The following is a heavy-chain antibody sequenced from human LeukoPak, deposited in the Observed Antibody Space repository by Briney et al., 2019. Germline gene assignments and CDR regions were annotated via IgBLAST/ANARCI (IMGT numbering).Heavy chain of an antibody. CDR2: ITWDGRTT. J-gene: IGHJ4*02. D-gene: IGHD5-12*01. V-gene: IGHV3-43*01. CDR1: GFNFNDHT. CDR3: AKEGSGHDDIPEYYFDY. Sequence: GGSLRLSCVASGFNFNDHTMHWVRHPPGKGLEWVGLITWDGRTTYYADSLKGQFTISRDNSRNSLFLQIHSLKNEDSGLYYCAKEGSGHDDIPEYYFDYWGRGTVVTVS.